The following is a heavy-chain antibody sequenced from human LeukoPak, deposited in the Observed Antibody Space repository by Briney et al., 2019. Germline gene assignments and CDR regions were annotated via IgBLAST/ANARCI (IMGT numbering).Heavy chain of an antibody. Sequence: GGSLRLSCAASGFTFSSYGMHWVRQAPGKGLEWVAVIWYDGSNKYYADSVKGRFTISRDNSKNTLYLQMNSLRAEDTAVYYCARKGGSGYSDWFDPWGQGTLVTVSS. J-gene: IGHJ5*02. CDR2: IWYDGSNK. CDR3: ARKGGSGYSDWFDP. V-gene: IGHV3-33*01. D-gene: IGHD3-10*01. CDR1: GFTFSSYG.